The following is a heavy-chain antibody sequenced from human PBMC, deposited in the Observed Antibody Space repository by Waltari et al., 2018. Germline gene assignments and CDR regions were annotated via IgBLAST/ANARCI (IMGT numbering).Heavy chain of an antibody. CDR1: GFTFSSYA. V-gene: IGHV3-30-3*01. CDR2: ISYDGSNK. Sequence: QVQLVESGGGVVQPGRSLRLSCAASGFTFSSYAMHWVRQAPGKGLGGVAVISYDGSNKYYADSVKGRFTISRDNAKNTLYLQMNSLRAEDTAVYYCASNPDTNYYYYYMDVWGKGTTVTVSS. CDR3: ASNPDTNYYYYYMDV. J-gene: IGHJ6*03. D-gene: IGHD5-18*01.